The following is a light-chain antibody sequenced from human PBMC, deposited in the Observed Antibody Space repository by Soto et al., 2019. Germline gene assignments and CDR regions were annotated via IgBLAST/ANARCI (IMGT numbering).Light chain of an antibody. CDR3: QQYSSDSNT. V-gene: IGKV1-5*03. Sequence: DIQMTQSPSTLSASVGDRVTITCRASQDINIWLAWYQQKPGKAPKLLIYTASTLERGVPSRFIGSGSGTYFTLAISSLQPDDFATYYCQQYSSDSNTFGQGTRLDIK. CDR1: QDINIW. CDR2: TAS. J-gene: IGKJ2*01.